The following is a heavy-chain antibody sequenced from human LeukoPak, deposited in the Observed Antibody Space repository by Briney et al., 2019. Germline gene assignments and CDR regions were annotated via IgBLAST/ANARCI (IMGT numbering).Heavy chain of an antibody. CDR2: IKSQTDGGTA. D-gene: IGHD3-3*01. V-gene: IGHV3-15*01. CDR3: ARVSDRFGAFDI. J-gene: IGHJ3*02. CDR1: TLTFSNAW. Sequence: PGGSLRLSCAASTLTFSNAWLTWVRQPPGKGLEWVGRIKSQTDGGTADYAAPVKGRFTISRDDSKNSLYLQMNSLKTEDTAVYYCARVSDRFGAFDIWGQGTMVTVSS.